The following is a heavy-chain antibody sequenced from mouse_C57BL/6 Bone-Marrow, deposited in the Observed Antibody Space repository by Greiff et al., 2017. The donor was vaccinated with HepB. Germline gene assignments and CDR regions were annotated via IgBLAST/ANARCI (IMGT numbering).Heavy chain of an antibody. J-gene: IGHJ3*01. CDR1: GYTFTSYW. D-gene: IGHD3-2*02. V-gene: IGHV1-61*01. CDR2: IYPSDSET. Sequence: QVQLQQPGAELVRPGSSVKLSCKASGYTFTSYWMDWVKQRPGQGLEWIGNIYPSDSETHYNQKFKDKATLTVDESSSTAYMQLSSLTSEDSAVYYCARGAQAAWFAYWGQGTLVTVSA. CDR3: ARGAQAAWFAY.